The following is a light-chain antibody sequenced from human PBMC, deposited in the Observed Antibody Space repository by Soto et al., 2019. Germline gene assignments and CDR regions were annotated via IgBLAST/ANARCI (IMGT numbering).Light chain of an antibody. CDR1: QSVLYSSNNKNY. J-gene: IGKJ2*01. CDR2: WAS. CDR3: QQYHSTPYT. Sequence: DIVMTQSPDSLAVSLGERATINCKSSQSVLYSSNNKNYLAWYQQRPGQPPKLLISWASTRESGVPDRFTGSGSGKDFTLTISSLEAEDVAVYYCQQYHSTPYTFGQGTKLEI. V-gene: IGKV4-1*01.